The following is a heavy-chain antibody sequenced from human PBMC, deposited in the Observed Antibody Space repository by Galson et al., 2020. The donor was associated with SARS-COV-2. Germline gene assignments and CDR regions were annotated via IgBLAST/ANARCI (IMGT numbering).Heavy chain of an antibody. CDR2: IIPIFQTA. CDR3: ARSGSGFEDYYNYYALDV. D-gene: IGHD5-12*01. J-gene: IGHJ6*02. V-gene: IGHV1-69*13. CDR1: GGTFNTYI. Sequence: SVKVSCKASGGTFNTYIINWVRLAPGQGLEWMGGIIPIFQTANYAQKFQGRVTLSANESTNMAYMEPSSLRSEDTAVYYCARSGSGFEDYYNYYALDVWGQGTTVTVSS.